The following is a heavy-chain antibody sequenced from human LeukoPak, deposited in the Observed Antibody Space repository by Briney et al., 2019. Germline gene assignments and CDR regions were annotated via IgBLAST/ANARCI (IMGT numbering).Heavy chain of an antibody. D-gene: IGHD6-13*01. V-gene: IGHV4-59*02. Sequence: PSETLSLTCTVSGGSVSSYYWTWIRQPPGKGLEWIGYISYIGSTNYSPSLKSRVTISVDTSKNQFSLKVSSVTAADTAVYYCARSGSWTLNFDSWGQGTLVTVSS. CDR1: GGSVSSYY. CDR3: ARSGSWTLNFDS. J-gene: IGHJ4*02. CDR2: ISYIGST.